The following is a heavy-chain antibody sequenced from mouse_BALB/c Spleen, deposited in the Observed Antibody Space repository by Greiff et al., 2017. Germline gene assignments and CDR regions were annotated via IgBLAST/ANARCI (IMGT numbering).Heavy chain of an antibody. Sequence: EVQVVESGGGLVQPGGSRKLSCAASGFTFSSFGMHWVRQAPEKGLEWVAYISSGSSTIYYADTVKGRFTISRDNPKNTLFLQMTSLRSEDTAMYYCARDYYGYGGAWFAYWGQGTLVTVSA. J-gene: IGHJ3*01. CDR3: ARDYYGYGGAWFAY. D-gene: IGHD2-2*01. CDR2: ISSGSSTI. CDR1: GFTFSSFG. V-gene: IGHV5-17*02.